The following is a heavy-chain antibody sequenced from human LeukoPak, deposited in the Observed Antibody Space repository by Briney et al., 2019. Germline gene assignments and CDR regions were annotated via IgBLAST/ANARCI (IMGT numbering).Heavy chain of an antibody. Sequence: PGRSLRLSCAASGFTFSSYGMHWVRQAPGKGLEWVAVISYDGSNKYYADSVKGRFTISRDNSKNTLYLQMNSLRAEDTAVYYCAKEGYCSGGSCTSLVDAFDIWGQGTMVTVSS. D-gene: IGHD2-15*01. V-gene: IGHV3-30*18. CDR2: ISYDGSNK. J-gene: IGHJ3*02. CDR3: AKEGYCSGGSCTSLVDAFDI. CDR1: GFTFSSYG.